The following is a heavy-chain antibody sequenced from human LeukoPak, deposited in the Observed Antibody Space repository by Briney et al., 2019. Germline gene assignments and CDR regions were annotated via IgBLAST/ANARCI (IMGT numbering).Heavy chain of an antibody. V-gene: IGHV4-59*01. Sequence: SETLSLTCTVSGGSISSYYWSWIRQPPGKGLEWIGYIYYSGSTNYNPSLKSRVTISVDTSKNQFSLKLSSVTAADTAVYYCARGGGGWDPFDYWGQGTLVTASS. J-gene: IGHJ4*02. D-gene: IGHD6-19*01. CDR3: ARGGGGWDPFDY. CDR2: IYYSGST. CDR1: GGSISSYY.